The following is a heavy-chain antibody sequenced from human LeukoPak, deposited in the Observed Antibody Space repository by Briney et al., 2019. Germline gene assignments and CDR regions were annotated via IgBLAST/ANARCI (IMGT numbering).Heavy chain of an antibody. CDR1: GGSISSYY. CDR3: ARGASQTYSRSWYPWGYYYGMDV. J-gene: IGHJ6*02. Sequence: PSETLSLTCTVSGGSISSYYWSWIRQPPGKGLECIGYIYYSGSTTYNPSLKSRVTISVDTCKNMFSVKLSSVTAPDTAVYYCARGASQTYSRSWYPWGYYYGMDVWGQGTTVTVSS. D-gene: IGHD6-13*01. V-gene: IGHV4-59*01. CDR2: IYYSGST.